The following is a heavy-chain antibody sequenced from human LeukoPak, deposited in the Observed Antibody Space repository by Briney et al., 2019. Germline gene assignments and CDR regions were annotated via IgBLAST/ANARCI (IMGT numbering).Heavy chain of an antibody. V-gene: IGHV3-23*01. D-gene: IGHD2/OR15-2a*01. CDR2: ISGSGGST. J-gene: IGHJ4*02. Sequence: GGSLRLSCAASGFTFSSYAMRWVPQAPGKGLEWVSAISGSGGSTYYADSVKGRFTISTDNSKNTLYLQMNSLRAGDTAVYYCASNPPFYDGDFDYWGQGTLVTVSS. CDR1: GFTFSSYA. CDR3: ASNPPFYDGDFDY.